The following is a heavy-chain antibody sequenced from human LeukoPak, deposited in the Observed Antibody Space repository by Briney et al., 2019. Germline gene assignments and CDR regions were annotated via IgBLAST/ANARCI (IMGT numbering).Heavy chain of an antibody. D-gene: IGHD3-16*02. Sequence: GASVKVSCKASGYTFTSYGISWVRQAPGQGLEWMGWISAYNGNTNYAQKLQGRVTMTTDTSTSTAYMELRSLRSDDTAVYYCARIMITFGGVIAPNYFDYWGQGTLVTVSS. CDR2: ISAYNGNT. J-gene: IGHJ4*02. CDR1: GYTFTSYG. V-gene: IGHV1-18*01. CDR3: ARIMITFGGVIAPNYFDY.